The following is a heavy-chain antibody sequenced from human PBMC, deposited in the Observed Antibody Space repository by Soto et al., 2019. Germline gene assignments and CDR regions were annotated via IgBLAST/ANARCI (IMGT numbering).Heavy chain of an antibody. V-gene: IGHV3-30*03. D-gene: IGHD3-10*01. CDR3: AAGSGSYYTLGY. Sequence: SLRLPCAASGFTFSSYGMHWVRQAPGKGLEWVAVISYDGSNKYYADSVKGRFTISRDNSKNTLYLQMNSLRAEDTAVYYCAAGSGSYYTLGYWGQGTLVTVSS. J-gene: IGHJ4*02. CDR2: ISYDGSNK. CDR1: GFTFSSYG.